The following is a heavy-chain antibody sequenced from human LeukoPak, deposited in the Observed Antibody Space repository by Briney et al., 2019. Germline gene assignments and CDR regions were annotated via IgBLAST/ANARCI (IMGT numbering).Heavy chain of an antibody. CDR2: IIPIFGTV. V-gene: IGHV1-69*06. CDR3: ARDDSSVGDYWFDP. Sequence: SVKVSCKASGGTFSSYAISWVRQAPGQGLEWMGGIIPIFGTVNYAQNFQGRVTITADKSTSTAYMELSSLRSEDTAVYYCARDDSSVGDYWFDPWGQGTLVTVSS. D-gene: IGHD4-17*01. CDR1: GGTFSSYA. J-gene: IGHJ5*02.